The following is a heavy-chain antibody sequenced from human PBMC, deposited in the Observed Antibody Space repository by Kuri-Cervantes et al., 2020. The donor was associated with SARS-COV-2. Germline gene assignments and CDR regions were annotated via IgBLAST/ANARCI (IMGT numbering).Heavy chain of an antibody. CDR2: IYYSGSS. V-gene: IGHV4-39*01. J-gene: IGHJ5*02. D-gene: IGHD3-10*01. Sequence: SETLSLTCTVSGGSISSYYWGWIRQPPGKGLEWIGTIYYSGSSNYNPSLKSRVTISVDTSTNQFSLKLASVTAADTAVYYCARHTSTGWFDPWGQGTLVTVSS. CDR1: GGSISSYY. CDR3: ARHTSTGWFDP.